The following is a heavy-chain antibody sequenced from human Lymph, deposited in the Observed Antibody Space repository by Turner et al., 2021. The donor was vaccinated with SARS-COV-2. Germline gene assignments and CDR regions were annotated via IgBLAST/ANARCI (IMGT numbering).Heavy chain of an antibody. V-gene: IGHV4-31*03. J-gene: IGHJ3*02. D-gene: IGHD3-16*01. CDR1: GCAISSGGYY. Sequence: QVQLQESGPGLVKPSQPLSLPCTVSGCAISSGGYYWSWILQHPGKGLEWIGYIYYSESTYDNPTLKSRVTITVDTSKNQFSRKLSSVTAADTAVYNGAGVPVWGAFDIWGQGTMVTVSS. CDR3: AGVPVWGAFDI. CDR2: IYYSEST.